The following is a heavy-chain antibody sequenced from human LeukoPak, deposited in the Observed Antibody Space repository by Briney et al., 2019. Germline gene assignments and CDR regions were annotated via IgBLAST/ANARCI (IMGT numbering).Heavy chain of an antibody. J-gene: IGHJ5*02. CDR3: ARDGISGSYSAVRWFDP. Sequence: SETLSLTCTVSGGSISSGGYYWSWLRQHPGKGLEWIGYIYYSGSTYYNPSLKSRVTISVDTSKNQFSLKLSSVTAADTAVYYCARDGISGSYSAVRWFDPWGQGTLVTVSS. CDR2: IYYSGST. V-gene: IGHV4-31*03. CDR1: GGSISSGGYY. D-gene: IGHD1-26*01.